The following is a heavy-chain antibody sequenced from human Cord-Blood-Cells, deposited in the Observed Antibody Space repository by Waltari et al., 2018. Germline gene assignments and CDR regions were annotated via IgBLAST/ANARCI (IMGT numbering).Heavy chain of an antibody. J-gene: IGHJ4*02. D-gene: IGHD7-27*01. V-gene: IGHV4-30-2*01. CDR2: IYHSGST. Sequence: QLQLQESGSGLVKPSQSLSLTCAVSGGSISSAGYPWSWIRQPPGKGLEWIGYIYHSGSTYYNPSLKSRVTISVDRSKNQFSLKLSSVTAADTAVYYCASSPKLGRFDYWGQGTLVTVSS. CDR1: GGSISSAGYP. CDR3: ASSPKLGRFDY.